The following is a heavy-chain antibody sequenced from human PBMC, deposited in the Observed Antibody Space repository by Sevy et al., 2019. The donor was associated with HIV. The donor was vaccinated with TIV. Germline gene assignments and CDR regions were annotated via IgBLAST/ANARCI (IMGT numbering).Heavy chain of an antibody. CDR2: IWYDGSNQ. J-gene: IGHJ4*02. Sequence: GGSLRLSCSASGFTFSEFGMHWVRQAPGKGLEWVAVIWYDGSNQYYADSLKGRFTISRDNSKNMLYLQMNSLRAEDTAVYYCARSLSVVVEETFDYWGQGTLLTVSS. CDR1: GFTFSEFG. CDR3: ARSLSVVVEETFDY. V-gene: IGHV3-33*01.